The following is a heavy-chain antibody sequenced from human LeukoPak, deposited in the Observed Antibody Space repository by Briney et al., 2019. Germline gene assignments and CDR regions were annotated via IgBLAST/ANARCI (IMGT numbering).Heavy chain of an antibody. J-gene: IGHJ4*02. CDR3: ARSPGYSYARDDY. Sequence: SETLSLTCAVYGGSFSGYYWSWIRQPPGKGLEWIGEINHSGSTNYNPPLKSRVTISVDTSKNQFSLKLSSVTAADTAVYYCARSPGYSYARDDYWGQGTLVTVSS. D-gene: IGHD5-18*01. CDR1: GGSFSGYY. V-gene: IGHV4-34*01. CDR2: INHSGST.